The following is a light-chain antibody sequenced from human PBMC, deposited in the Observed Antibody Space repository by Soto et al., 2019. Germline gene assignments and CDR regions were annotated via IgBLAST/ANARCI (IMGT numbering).Light chain of an antibody. CDR1: QSVSSSY. CDR3: QQYNNWPPLT. J-gene: IGKJ4*01. V-gene: IGKV3-15*01. CDR2: GAS. Sequence: EIVLTQSPGTLSLSPGERATLSCRASQSVSSSYLAWHQQKPGQAPRLLIYGASTRATGIPARFSGSGSGTEFTLTISSLQSEDFAVYYCQQYNNWPPLTFGGGTKVDI.